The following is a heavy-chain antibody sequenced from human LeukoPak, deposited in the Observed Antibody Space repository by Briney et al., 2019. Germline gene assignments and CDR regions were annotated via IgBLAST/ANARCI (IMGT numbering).Heavy chain of an antibody. J-gene: IGHJ3*02. D-gene: IGHD2-15*01. CDR3: ARRSVAATHAFDI. Sequence: NPSETLSLTCTVSGYSISSGYYWGWIRQPPGKGLEWIGSIYHSGSTYYNPSLKSRVTISVDTSKNQFSLKLSSVTAADTAVYYCARRSVAATHAFDIWGQGTMVTVSS. V-gene: IGHV4-38-2*02. CDR2: IYHSGST. CDR1: GYSISSGYY.